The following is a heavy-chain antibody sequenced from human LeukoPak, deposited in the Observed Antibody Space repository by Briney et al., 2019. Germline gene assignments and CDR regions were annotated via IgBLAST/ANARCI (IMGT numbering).Heavy chain of an antibody. V-gene: IGHV5-51*01. Sequence: NLGESLKISCKGSGYTFTNYWIGLVRQMPGKGLEWMGIIYPGDSNTRYSPSFQGQVTISADKSISTAYLQWSSLKASDTAMYYCARLLSYYYDSSGYYSPFDYWGQGTLSPSPQ. J-gene: IGHJ4*02. CDR1: GYTFTNYW. CDR2: IYPGDSNT. CDR3: ARLLSYYYDSSGYYSPFDY. D-gene: IGHD3-22*01.